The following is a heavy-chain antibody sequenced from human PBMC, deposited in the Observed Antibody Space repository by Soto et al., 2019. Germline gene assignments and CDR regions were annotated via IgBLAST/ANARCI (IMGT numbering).Heavy chain of an antibody. J-gene: IGHJ6*02. D-gene: IGHD3-3*01. CDR3: ERYPFLEWFYYYYYGMDV. CDR1: GGTFSSYA. Sequence: SVKVSFKASGGTFSSYAISWVRQAPGQGLEWMGGIIPIFGTANYAQKFQGRVTITADESTSTAYMELSSLRSEDTAVYYCERYPFLEWFYYYYYGMDVWGQGTTVTAP. CDR2: IIPIFGTA. V-gene: IGHV1-69*01.